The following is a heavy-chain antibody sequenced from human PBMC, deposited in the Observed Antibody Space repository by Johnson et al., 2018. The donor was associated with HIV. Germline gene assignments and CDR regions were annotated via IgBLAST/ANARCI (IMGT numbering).Heavy chain of an antibody. J-gene: IGHJ3*02. CDR3: ASCEYSSPRGAFDI. V-gene: IGHV3-7*05. Sequence: VQLVESGGGLVQPGRSLRLSCAASGFTFSSYWMSWVRQDPGKGLEWVANIKQDGSEKYYVDSVKGRFTISRDNAKNSLYLQMNSLRAEDTAVYYCASCEYSSPRGAFDIWGQGTMVTVSS. D-gene: IGHD6-6*01. CDR1: GFTFSSYW. CDR2: IKQDGSEK.